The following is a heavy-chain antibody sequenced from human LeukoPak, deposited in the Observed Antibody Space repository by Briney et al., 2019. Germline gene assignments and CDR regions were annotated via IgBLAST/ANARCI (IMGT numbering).Heavy chain of an antibody. V-gene: IGHV3-7*01. D-gene: IGHD1-26*01. CDR2: IKQDGSEK. J-gene: IGHJ6*03. CDR1: GFTFSSYW. CDR3: ARGVLGYGYSGSPGDYYYYYMDV. Sequence: PGGSLRLSCAASGFTFSSYWMNWVRQAPGKGLEWVANIKQDGSEKYYVDSVKGRFTISRDNAKNSLYLQMNSLRAEDTAVYYCARGVLGYGYSGSPGDYYYYYMDVWGKGTTVTISS.